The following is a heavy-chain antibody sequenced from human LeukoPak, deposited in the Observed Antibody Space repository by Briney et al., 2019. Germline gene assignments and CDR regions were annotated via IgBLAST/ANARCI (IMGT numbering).Heavy chain of an antibody. CDR3: ARGSYYYGSGSFMGSDY. CDR1: GYTFTAYA. Sequence: GASVKVSCKASGYTFTAYAMHWVRRAPGQRPEWMGWINAGNGNTEYSQKFQDRVTITRDISASTAYMELSSLTSEDTAVYYCARGSYYYGSGSFMGSDYWGQGTLVTVSS. V-gene: IGHV1-3*01. CDR2: INAGNGNT. D-gene: IGHD3-10*01. J-gene: IGHJ4*02.